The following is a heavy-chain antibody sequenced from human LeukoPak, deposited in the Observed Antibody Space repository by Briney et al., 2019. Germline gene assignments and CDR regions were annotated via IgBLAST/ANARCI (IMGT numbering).Heavy chain of an antibody. J-gene: IGHJ4*02. V-gene: IGHV3-21*01. CDR3: ARSYYDILTGIPLAFDY. CDR1: RFTFSSYS. D-gene: IGHD3-9*01. CDR2: ISGSSSYI. Sequence: GGSLRLSCAASRFTFSSYSMNWVRQAPGKGLEWVSSISGSSSYIYYADSVKGRFTISRDNAKNSLYLQMNSLRAEDTAVYYCARSYYDILTGIPLAFDYWGQGTLVTVSS.